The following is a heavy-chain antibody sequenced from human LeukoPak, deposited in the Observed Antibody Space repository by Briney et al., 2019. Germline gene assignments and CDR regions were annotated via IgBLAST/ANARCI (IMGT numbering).Heavy chain of an antibody. Sequence: SETLSLTCTVSGGSIVSSSYYWGWIRQPPGKGLEWIGSIYYSGSTYYNPSLKSRVTISVDTSKDQFSLKLSSVTAADTAVYYCARALGSGWYPSYNWFDPWGQGTLVTVSS. CDR1: GGSIVSSSYY. D-gene: IGHD6-19*01. CDR2: IYYSGST. V-gene: IGHV4-39*07. J-gene: IGHJ5*02. CDR3: ARALGSGWYPSYNWFDP.